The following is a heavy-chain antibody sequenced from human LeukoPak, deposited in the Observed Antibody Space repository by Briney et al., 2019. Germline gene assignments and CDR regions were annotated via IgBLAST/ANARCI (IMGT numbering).Heavy chain of an antibody. V-gene: IGHV1-2*02. CDR3: AKGNSIAAAGY. J-gene: IGHJ4*02. CDR1: GYTFTGYY. Sequence: ASVQVSCKASGYTFTGYYMHWVRQAPGQGLEWMGWINPNNGGTKHAQKFQGRVTMTRDTSISTAYMELSRLRSDDTAMYYCAKGNSIAAAGYWGQGILVTVSS. D-gene: IGHD6-13*01. CDR2: INPNNGGT.